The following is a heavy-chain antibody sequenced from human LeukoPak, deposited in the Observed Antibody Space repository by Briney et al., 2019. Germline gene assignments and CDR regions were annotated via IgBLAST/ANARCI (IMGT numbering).Heavy chain of an antibody. CDR2: ISSNGSST. J-gene: IGHJ4*02. CDR3: ARDRSYSFDN. Sequence: GGSLRLSCSASGFSFRSYAMHWVRQAPGKGLEYVSAISSNGSSTYYADSVEGRFTISRDNSKNTLYLQMNSLRAEDTAVYYCARDRSYSFDNWGQGTLVTVSS. CDR1: GFSFRSYA. V-gene: IGHV3-64*04. D-gene: IGHD1-26*01.